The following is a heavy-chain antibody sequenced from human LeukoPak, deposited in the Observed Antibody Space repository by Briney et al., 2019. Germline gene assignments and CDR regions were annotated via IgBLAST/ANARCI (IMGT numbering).Heavy chain of an antibody. D-gene: IGHD1-7*01. V-gene: IGHV4-38-2*01. Sequence: SETLSLTCAVSVYSISSGYQWGWIRQPPGNGLERIGSIYHSGSTYYNPALKSRVTISVDTSKNQFSLKLSSVTAADTAVYYCARGGGELPLDYWGQGTLVTVSS. CDR1: VYSISSGYQ. CDR2: IYHSGST. CDR3: ARGGGELPLDY. J-gene: IGHJ4*02.